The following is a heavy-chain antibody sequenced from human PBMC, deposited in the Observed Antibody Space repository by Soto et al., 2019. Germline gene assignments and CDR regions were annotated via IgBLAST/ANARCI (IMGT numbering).Heavy chain of an antibody. J-gene: IGHJ3*02. CDR2: IKSKTDGGTT. D-gene: IGHD3-22*01. CDR3: TTDTYYYDSSDPDAFDI. CDR1: GFTFSNAW. V-gene: IGHV3-15*01. Sequence: PGGSLRLSCAASGFTFSNAWMSWGRQAPGKGLEWVGRIKSKTDGGTTDYAAPVKGRFTISRDDSKNTLYLQMNRLKTEDTAVYYCTTDTYYYDSSDPDAFDIWGQGTMVTVSS.